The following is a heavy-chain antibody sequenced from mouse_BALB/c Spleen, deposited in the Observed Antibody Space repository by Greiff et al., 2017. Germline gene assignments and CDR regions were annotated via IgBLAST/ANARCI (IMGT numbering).Heavy chain of an antibody. CDR3: ARRAESYAMDY. D-gene: IGHD3-3*01. CDR2: ISTYYGDA. V-gene: IGHV1S137*01. Sequence: QVQLQQSGAELVRPGVSVKISCKGSGYTFTDYAMHWVKQSHAKSLEWIGVISTYYGDASYNQKFKGKATMTVDKSSSTAYMELARLTSEDSAIYYCARRAESYAMDYWGQGTSVTVSS. J-gene: IGHJ4*01. CDR1: GYTFTDYA.